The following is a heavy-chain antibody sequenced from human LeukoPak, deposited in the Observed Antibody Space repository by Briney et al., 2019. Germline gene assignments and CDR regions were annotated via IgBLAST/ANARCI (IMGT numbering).Heavy chain of an antibody. D-gene: IGHD2-15*01. CDR2: ITGSGGST. J-gene: IGHJ4*02. V-gene: IGHV3-23*01. Sequence: GGSLRLSCAASGFTVSSYAMGWVRQAPGKGLEWVSLITGSGGSTFYADSVKGRFTISRDNSKSTLYLQMNSLRAEDTAVYYCARDSRDIAWYFDFWGQGTLVTVSS. CDR3: ARDSRDIAWYFDF. CDR1: GFTVSSYA.